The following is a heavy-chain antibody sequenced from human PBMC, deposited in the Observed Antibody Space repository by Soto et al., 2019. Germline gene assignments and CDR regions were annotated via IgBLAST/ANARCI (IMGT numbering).Heavy chain of an antibody. V-gene: IGHV4-34*01. J-gene: IGHJ6*02. CDR1: GGSFSGYY. CDR2: INHSGST. Sequence: PSETLSLTCAVYGGSFSGYYWSWIRQPPGKGLEWIGEINHSGSTNYNPSLKSRVTISVDTSKNQFSLKLSSVTAADTAVYYCARGGSAARRLFGRLHYYGMDVWGQGTTVTVSS. D-gene: IGHD6-6*01. CDR3: ARGGSAARRLFGRLHYYGMDV.